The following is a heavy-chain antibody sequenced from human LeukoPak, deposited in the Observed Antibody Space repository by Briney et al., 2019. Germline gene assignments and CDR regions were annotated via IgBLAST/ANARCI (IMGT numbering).Heavy chain of an antibody. CDR2: IIGSGGST. CDR1: GFTFSSYA. D-gene: IGHD3-22*01. CDR3: AKGGYYDSSGYYLFNYYFDY. Sequence: PGGSLRLSCAASGFTFSSYAMSWVRQAPGKGLEWVSAIIGSGGSTYYADSVKGRFTISRDNSKNTLYLQMNSLRAEDTAVYYCAKGGYYDSSGYYLFNYYFDYWGQGTLVTVSS. V-gene: IGHV3-23*01. J-gene: IGHJ4*02.